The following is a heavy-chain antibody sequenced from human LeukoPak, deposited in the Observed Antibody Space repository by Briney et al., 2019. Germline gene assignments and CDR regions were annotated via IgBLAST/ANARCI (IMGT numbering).Heavy chain of an antibody. CDR3: ARDGEQWLVPGSWFDP. CDR1: GYTFTDYY. J-gene: IGHJ5*02. D-gene: IGHD6-19*01. Sequence: ASVKVSCKASGYTFTDYYMHWVRQAPGQGLEWMGWINPSSGGTNYAQKFQGRVTVTRDTSISTAYMDLSRLRSDDTAVYYCARDGEQWLVPGSWFDPWGQGTLVTVSS. V-gene: IGHV1-2*02. CDR2: INPSSGGT.